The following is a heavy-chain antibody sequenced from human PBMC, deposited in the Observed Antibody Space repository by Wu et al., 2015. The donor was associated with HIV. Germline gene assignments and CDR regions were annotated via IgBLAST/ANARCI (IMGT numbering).Heavy chain of an antibody. J-gene: IGHJ4*02. CDR1: GGTFSSYA. D-gene: IGHD3-3*01. CDR3: ASSTPAITIFGVGYPFDY. CDR2: IIPIFGTA. Sequence: QVQLVQSGAEVKKPGSSVKVSCKASGGTFSSYAISWVRQAPGQGLEWMGGIIPIFGTANYAQKFQGRVTITADESTSTAYMELSSLRSEDTAVYYCASSTPAITIFGVGYPFDYWGQGTLVHRLL. V-gene: IGHV1-69*12.